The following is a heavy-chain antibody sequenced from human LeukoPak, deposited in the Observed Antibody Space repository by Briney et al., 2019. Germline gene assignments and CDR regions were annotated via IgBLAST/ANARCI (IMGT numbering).Heavy chain of an antibody. CDR1: GGSISSGGYY. J-gene: IGHJ2*01. CDR2: IYYSGST. Sequence: SQTLSLTCTVSGGSISSGGYYWSWIRQPPGTGLEWIGYIYYSGSTYYNPSLKSRVTISVDTSKNQFSLKLNSVTAADTAVNYCAREVPWVWNFDLWGRGTLVTVSS. V-gene: IGHV4-30-4*01. D-gene: IGHD1-26*01. CDR3: AREVPWVWNFDL.